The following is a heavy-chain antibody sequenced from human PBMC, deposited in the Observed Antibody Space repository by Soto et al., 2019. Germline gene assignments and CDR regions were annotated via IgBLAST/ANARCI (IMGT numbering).Heavy chain of an antibody. V-gene: IGHV3-23*01. CDR1: GFTFSSYA. CDR3: AKGYSSSWYGRYYFDY. J-gene: IGHJ4*02. CDR2: ISGSGGST. Sequence: GGSLRLSCAASGFTFSSYAMSWVRQAPGKGLEWVSAISGSGGSTYYADSVKGRFTISRDNSKNTLYLQMNSLRAEDTAVYYCAKGYSSSWYGRYYFDYWGQGTLVTVSS. D-gene: IGHD6-13*01.